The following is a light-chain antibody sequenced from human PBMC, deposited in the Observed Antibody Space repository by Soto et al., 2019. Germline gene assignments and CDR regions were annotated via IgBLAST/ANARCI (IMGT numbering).Light chain of an antibody. V-gene: IGLV7-46*01. J-gene: IGLJ3*02. CDR3: LFSYGGPRV. CDR1: TGDVTSGHF. CDR2: ETS. Sequence: QTVVTQESSPTVSPGGTVTLTCGSSTGDVTSGHFPYWFQQKPGQAPRTLIYETSNRHPWTPARFSGSLLGGKAALTLSGAQPEDEADYYCLFSYGGPRVFGGGTKLTVL.